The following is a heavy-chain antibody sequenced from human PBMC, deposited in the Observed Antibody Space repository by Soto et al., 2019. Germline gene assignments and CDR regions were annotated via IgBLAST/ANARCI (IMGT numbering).Heavy chain of an antibody. J-gene: IGHJ6*02. CDR1: GYSFTSYW. CDR2: IYPGDSDT. D-gene: IGHD2-15*01. V-gene: IGHV5-51*01. Sequence: GGSLKISCKGSGYSFTSYWIGWVRQMPGKGLEWMGIIYPGDSDTRYSPSFQGQVTISADKSLSTAYLQWSSLKASDTAMYYCTRLDVVVGAATLGGMDVWGQGTTVTVSS. CDR3: TRLDVVVGAATLGGMDV.